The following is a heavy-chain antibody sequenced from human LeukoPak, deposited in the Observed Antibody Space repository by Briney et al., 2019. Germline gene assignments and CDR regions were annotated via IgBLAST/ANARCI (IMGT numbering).Heavy chain of an antibody. CDR2: IKQDGSEK. V-gene: IGHV3-7*01. CDR3: ASGSLWSPNWFDP. J-gene: IGHJ5*02. D-gene: IGHD3-10*01. CDR1: GFTVSSNY. Sequence: PGGSLRLSCAASGFTVSSNYMNWVRQAPGKGLEWVAHIKQDGSEKYYVDSVKGRFTISRDIAKNSLYLQMNSLRAEDTAIYYCASGSLWSPNWFDPWGQGTLVTVSS.